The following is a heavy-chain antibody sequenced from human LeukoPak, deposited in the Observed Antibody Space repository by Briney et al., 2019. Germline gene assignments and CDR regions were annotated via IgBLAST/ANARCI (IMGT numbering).Heavy chain of an antibody. CDR2: IYYSGST. V-gene: IGHV4-31*03. Sequence: SETLSLTCSVSGGSISSDDYCWNWIRQHPGKGLEWIGYIYYSGSTYYNPSLKSRVALSVDTSKNQFSLKLSSLTAADTAVYYCAKSREEIRGLDAFDIWGQGAMVTVSS. D-gene: IGHD5-24*01. CDR1: GGSISSDDYC. CDR3: AKSREEIRGLDAFDI. J-gene: IGHJ3*02.